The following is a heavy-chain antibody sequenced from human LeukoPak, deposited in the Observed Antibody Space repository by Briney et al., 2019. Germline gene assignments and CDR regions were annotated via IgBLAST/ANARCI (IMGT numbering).Heavy chain of an antibody. CDR1: GYTFTDYF. V-gene: IGHV1-2*06. D-gene: IGHD4-17*01. Sequence: ASVKVSCKASGYTFTDYFIHWVRQATGQGLEWMRRINPNRGGTNYAQRFQGRVTMTRDTSISTAYMELARLTSDDAAVYYCTRERMRDYGDQFDFWGQGTLVTVSS. J-gene: IGHJ4*02. CDR2: INPNRGGT. CDR3: TRERMRDYGDQFDF.